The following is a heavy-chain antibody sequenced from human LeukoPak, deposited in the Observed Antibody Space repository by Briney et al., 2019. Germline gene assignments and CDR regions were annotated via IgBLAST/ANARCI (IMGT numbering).Heavy chain of an antibody. CDR1: GFTFSSYE. J-gene: IGHJ4*02. CDR3: ACLIVGATASFDT. V-gene: IGHV3-48*03. CDR2: ISSSGSTI. D-gene: IGHD1-26*01. Sequence: GGSLRLSCAASGFTFSSYEMNWVRQAPGKGLEWVSYISSSGSTIYYADSVKGRFTISRDNAKNSPYLQMSRLRAENTAVYYCACLIVGATASFDTWGQGNLVTASS.